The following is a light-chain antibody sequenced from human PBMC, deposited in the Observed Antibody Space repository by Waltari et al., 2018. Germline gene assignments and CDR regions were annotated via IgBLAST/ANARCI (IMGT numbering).Light chain of an antibody. CDR2: LIS. Sequence: DIVMTQSPLSLSVTPGEPASISCRSSQSLLHSSGNTFLDWYVQKPGQSPQLLIYLISNRGSGVPDRFSGSGSGTDFTLKISRVEAEDVGVYFCMQARQTPWTFGQGTKVEIK. CDR1: QSLLHSSGNTF. J-gene: IGKJ1*01. V-gene: IGKV2-28*01. CDR3: MQARQTPWT.